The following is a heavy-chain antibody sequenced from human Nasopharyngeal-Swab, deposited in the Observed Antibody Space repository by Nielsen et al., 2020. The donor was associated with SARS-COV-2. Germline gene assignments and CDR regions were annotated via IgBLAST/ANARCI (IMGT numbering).Heavy chain of an antibody. CDR1: GVSTTSQY. CDR3: AKEGATGWFDP. CDR2: ISHNSGT. Sequence: SETLSPTCPVPGVSTTSQYWSWTRQLPGKGLEGIGSISHNSGTSYNPSLKRRVTMFMDTSKNQFSLRLTSVTAADTAVYYCAKEGATGWFDPCGQGTLVTVSS. J-gene: IGHJ5*02. V-gene: IGHV4-59*11.